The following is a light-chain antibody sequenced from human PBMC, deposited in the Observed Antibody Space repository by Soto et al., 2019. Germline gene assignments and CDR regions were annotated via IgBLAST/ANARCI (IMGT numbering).Light chain of an antibody. CDR2: GAS. CDR3: QQYDSSHPIT. J-gene: IGKJ5*01. Sequence: EILFTQSPGTLSLSPGERATLSCRASQSVSNNYLAWYQQKPGQAPRLIIYGASNRANGIPDRFSGSGSGTDFTLTISGLEPEDFAVYYCQQYDSSHPITFGQGTRLEIK. V-gene: IGKV3-20*01. CDR1: QSVSNNY.